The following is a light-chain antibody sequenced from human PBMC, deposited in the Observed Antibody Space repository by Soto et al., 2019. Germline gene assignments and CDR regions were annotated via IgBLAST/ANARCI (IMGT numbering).Light chain of an antibody. V-gene: IGKV3-20*01. Sequence: DIVLTQSPGTLSLSPGERGTLSCRASQSVNSNHLAWYQQKPGQAPRLLIYGASSRDTGVPDRFSGSGSGTDFTLTISRLEPEDFAVYYCQQHGTSPITFGQGTRLEIK. CDR3: QQHGTSPIT. CDR2: GAS. CDR1: QSVNSNH. J-gene: IGKJ5*01.